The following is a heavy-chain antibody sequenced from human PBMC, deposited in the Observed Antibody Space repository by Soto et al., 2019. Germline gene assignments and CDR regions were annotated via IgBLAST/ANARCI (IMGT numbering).Heavy chain of an antibody. CDR1: GGSISSSSYY. D-gene: IGHD2-2*01. Sequence: QLQLQASGPGLVKPSETLSLTCTVSGGSISSSSYYWGWIRQPPGKGLEWIGSIYYSGSTYYNPSLKSRVTISVDTSKNQFSLKLSSVTAADTAVYYCARLGGCSSASCQDYFDYWGQGTLVTVSS. CDR2: IYYSGST. V-gene: IGHV4-39*01. J-gene: IGHJ4*02. CDR3: ARLGGCSSASCQDYFDY.